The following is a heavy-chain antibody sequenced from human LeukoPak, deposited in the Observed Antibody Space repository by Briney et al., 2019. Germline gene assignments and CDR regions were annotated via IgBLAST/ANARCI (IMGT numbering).Heavy chain of an antibody. D-gene: IGHD1-26*01. J-gene: IGHJ4*02. Sequence: GASVKVSCKGSGHSFTSYWISWVRQMPGKGLEWMGRIDPSDSYTNYSPSFQGHVTISADKSISTAYLQWSSLKASDTAMYYCARGGYSGSYYEEYFDYWGQGTLVTVSS. CDR2: IDPSDSYT. CDR1: GHSFTSYW. CDR3: ARGGYSGSYYEEYFDY. V-gene: IGHV5-10-1*01.